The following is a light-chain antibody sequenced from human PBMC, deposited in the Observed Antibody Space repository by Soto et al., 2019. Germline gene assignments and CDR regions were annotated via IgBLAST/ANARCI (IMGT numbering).Light chain of an antibody. CDR1: SSDVGGYNY. J-gene: IGLJ1*01. CDR3: SSYTSSTFYV. Sequence: QSALTQPASESGSPGQSITISCTGTSSDVGGYNYVSWYQQHPGKAPKLMIYEVSNRPSGVSNRFSGSKSGNTASLTISGLQAEDEADYYCSSYTSSTFYVFGTGTKLTVL. V-gene: IGLV2-14*01. CDR2: EVS.